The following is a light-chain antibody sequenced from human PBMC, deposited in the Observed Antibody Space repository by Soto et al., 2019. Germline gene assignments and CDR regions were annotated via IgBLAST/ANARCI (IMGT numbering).Light chain of an antibody. V-gene: IGKV1-5*03. J-gene: IGKJ1*01. CDR2: KAS. CDR3: QQYNSYPPWT. Sequence: DIQMTQSPSTLSASVGDRVTITCRASQSISSWLAWYQQKPGKAPKLLIQKASSLESGVPSRFSGSGSETEFTLTISSLQPDDFATYYCQQYNSYPPWTFDQGTKVESK. CDR1: QSISSW.